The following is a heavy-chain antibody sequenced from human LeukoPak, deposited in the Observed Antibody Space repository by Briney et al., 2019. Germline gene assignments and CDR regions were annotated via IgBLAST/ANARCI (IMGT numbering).Heavy chain of an antibody. J-gene: IGHJ4*02. CDR2: IYYAGST. V-gene: IGHV4-39*01. CDR3: ARHSRYGDFDY. CDR1: GASIINNYYY. D-gene: IGHD4-17*01. Sequence: SETLSLTCTVSGASIINNYYYWGWIRQPPGKGLEWIGNIYYAGSTNYNPSLKSRITMSVDTSKNQFSLKVTSVTAADTAVYYCARHSRYGDFDYWGQGTLLTVSS.